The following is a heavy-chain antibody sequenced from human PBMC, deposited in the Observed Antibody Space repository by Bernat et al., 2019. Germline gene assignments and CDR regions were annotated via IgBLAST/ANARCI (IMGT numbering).Heavy chain of an antibody. CDR2: IYYRGTT. CDR1: GGSITSNY. D-gene: IGHD3-10*01. J-gene: IGHJ4*02. Sequence: QVQLQESGPGLVKPSETLSLTCTVSGGSITSNYWNWVRQPPGKGLEWIGNIYYRGTTRYNPSLKSRVTLSLDTSKNQVSLELTSVTAADTAVYYCATHQYGVGSLYWGPGSLVTVSS. CDR3: ATHQYGVGSLY. V-gene: IGHV4-59*08.